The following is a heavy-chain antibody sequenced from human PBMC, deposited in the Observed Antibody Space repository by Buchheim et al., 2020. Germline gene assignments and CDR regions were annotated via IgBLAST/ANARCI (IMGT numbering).Heavy chain of an antibody. Sequence: QVQLVESGGGLVKPGGSLRLSCAASGFTFRDSYMSWIRQAPGKGLEWVSYISTSSSTIYYGDSVKGRFTISRDNAENSLYLQMNSLRAEDTAVYYCAKVLVITTSYFDYWGQGTL. CDR3: AKVLVITTSYFDY. D-gene: IGHD3-22*01. V-gene: IGHV3-11*01. J-gene: IGHJ4*02. CDR2: ISTSSSTI. CDR1: GFTFRDSY.